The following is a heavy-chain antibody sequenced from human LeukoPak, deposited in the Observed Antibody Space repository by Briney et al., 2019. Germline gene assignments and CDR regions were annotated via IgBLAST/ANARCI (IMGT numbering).Heavy chain of an antibody. J-gene: IGHJ4*02. CDR3: ASTHTFDY. V-gene: IGHV4-34*01. CDR2: INHSGST. Sequence: SETLSLTCAVYGGSFSGYYWSWIRQPPGKGLEWIGEINHSGSTNYNPSLKSRVTISVDTSKNQFSLKLSSVTAADTAVYYCASTHTFDYWGQGTLVTVSS. CDR1: GGSFSGYY.